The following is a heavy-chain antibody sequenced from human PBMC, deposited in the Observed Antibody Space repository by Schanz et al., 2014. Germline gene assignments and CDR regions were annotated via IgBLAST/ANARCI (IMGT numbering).Heavy chain of an antibody. D-gene: IGHD3-10*01. J-gene: IGHJ3*02. Sequence: EVQLLESGGGLVQPGGSLRLSCSASGFTFSIYAMHWVRQAPGKGLEWVSAISGSGGSTYYADSVKGRFTISRDNSKSTLYLQMNSLRAEDTAVYYCAKGRFGELSAFDIWGQGTMVTVSS. CDR2: ISGSGGST. V-gene: IGHV3-23*01. CDR1: GFTFSIYA. CDR3: AKGRFGELSAFDI.